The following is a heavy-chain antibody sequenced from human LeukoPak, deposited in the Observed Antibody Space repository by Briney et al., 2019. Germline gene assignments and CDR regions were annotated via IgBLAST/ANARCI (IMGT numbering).Heavy chain of an antibody. D-gene: IGHD3-22*01. CDR1: GGSISSSSYY. Sequence: SETLSLTCTVSGGSISSSSYYWGWIRQPPGKGLEWIGSIYYSGSTYYSPSLKSRVTISVDTSKNQFSLKLSSVTAADTAVYYCARQSKGIIVITDFQHWGQGTLVTVSS. J-gene: IGHJ1*01. V-gene: IGHV4-39*01. CDR3: ARQSKGIIVITDFQH. CDR2: IYYSGST.